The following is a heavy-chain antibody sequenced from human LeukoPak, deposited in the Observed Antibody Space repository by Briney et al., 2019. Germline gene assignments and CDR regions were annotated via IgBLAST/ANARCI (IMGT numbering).Heavy chain of an antibody. CDR2: IYYSGST. Sequence: SQTLSLTCTVSGGSISSGDYYWSWIRQPPGKGLEWIGYIYYSGSTYYNPSLKSRVTISVDTSKNQFSLKLSSVTAADTAVYYCARWGDYGDRLFDYWGQGTLVTVSS. D-gene: IGHD4-17*01. J-gene: IGHJ4*02. CDR1: GGSISSGDYY. V-gene: IGHV4-30-4*01. CDR3: ARWGDYGDRLFDY.